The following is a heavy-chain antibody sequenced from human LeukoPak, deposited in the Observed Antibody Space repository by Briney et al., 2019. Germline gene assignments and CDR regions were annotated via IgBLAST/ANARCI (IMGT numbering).Heavy chain of an antibody. CDR1: GGTFSSYA. D-gene: IGHD1-26*01. J-gene: IGHJ4*02. Sequence: SVKASCKASGGTFSSYAISWVRQAPGQGLEWMGRIIPIFGTANYAQKFQGRVTITTDESTSTAYMELSSLRSEDTAVYYCARERLRGSGLDYWGQGTLVTVSS. CDR3: ARERLRGSGLDY. CDR2: IIPIFGTA. V-gene: IGHV1-69*05.